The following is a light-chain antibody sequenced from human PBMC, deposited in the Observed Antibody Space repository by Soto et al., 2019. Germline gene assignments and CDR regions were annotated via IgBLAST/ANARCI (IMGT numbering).Light chain of an antibody. CDR1: SSDVGAYNY. CDR2: DVS. CDR3: SSYTSSSTYVV. Sequence: QSALTQPASVSGSPGQSTTISCTGTSSDVGAYNYVSWYQQHPGKAPKLMIYDVSNRPSGVSNRFSGSKSGNTASLTISGLQAEDEADYYCSSYTSSSTYVVFGGGTKLTVL. V-gene: IGLV2-14*01. J-gene: IGLJ2*01.